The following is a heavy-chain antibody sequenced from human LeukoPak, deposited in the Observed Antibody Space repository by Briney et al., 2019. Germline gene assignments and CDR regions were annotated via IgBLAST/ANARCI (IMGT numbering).Heavy chain of an antibody. Sequence: GGSLRLSCAASGFTVSSNYMSWDRQAPGKGLEWVSVIYSGGSTYYADSVKGRFTISRDNSKNTLYLQMNSLRAEDTAVYYCAKAPYDTSNYWGQGTLVTVSS. CDR1: GFTVSSNY. CDR3: AKAPYDTSNY. CDR2: IYSGGST. V-gene: IGHV3-53*01. J-gene: IGHJ4*02. D-gene: IGHD3-22*01.